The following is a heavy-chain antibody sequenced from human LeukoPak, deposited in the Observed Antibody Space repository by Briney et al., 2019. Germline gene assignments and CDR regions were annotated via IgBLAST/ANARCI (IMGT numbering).Heavy chain of an antibody. V-gene: IGHV3-48*04. D-gene: IGHD3-10*01. Sequence: GGSLRLSCAASGFTFSSYSMNWVRQAPGKGLEWVSYISSSSSTIYYADSVKGRFTISRDNAKNSLYLQMNSLRAEDTAVYYCARVKNYYGSGSYTDYWGQGTLVTVSS. CDR2: ISSSSSTI. CDR3: ARVKNYYGSGSYTDY. CDR1: GFTFSSYS. J-gene: IGHJ4*02.